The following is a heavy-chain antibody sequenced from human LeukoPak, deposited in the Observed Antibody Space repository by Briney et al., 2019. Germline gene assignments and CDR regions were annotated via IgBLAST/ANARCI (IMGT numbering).Heavy chain of an antibody. D-gene: IGHD3-10*01. CDR3: ARHLAEGSYYYGMDV. Sequence: PSETLSLTCSVSGGSFSSYYWSWIRQPPGKGLEWIGYIYYSGSPNYNPSLKSRVTISVDTSKKQFSLKLSSVTAADTAVYYCARHLAEGSYYYGMDVWGQGTTVTVSS. CDR1: GGSFSSYY. J-gene: IGHJ6*02. V-gene: IGHV4-59*08. CDR2: IYYSGSP.